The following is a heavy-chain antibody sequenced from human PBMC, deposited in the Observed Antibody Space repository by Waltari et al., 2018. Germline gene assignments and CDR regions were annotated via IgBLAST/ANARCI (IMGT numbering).Heavy chain of an antibody. J-gene: IGHJ4*02. D-gene: IGHD2-15*01. V-gene: IGHV3-74*01. CDR3: ARECLGYCSGSLDY. CDR2: INTDTSGT. CDR1: GFIFNIYW. Sequence: VQLVESGGGLVQPGGSLRLSCASSGFIFNIYWLHWVRQAPGKGLVWVSRINTDTSGTSYADSVKGRFTISRDNAKNTVYLQMNSLRADDTAIYYCARECLGYCSGSLDYWGQGTMVTVSS.